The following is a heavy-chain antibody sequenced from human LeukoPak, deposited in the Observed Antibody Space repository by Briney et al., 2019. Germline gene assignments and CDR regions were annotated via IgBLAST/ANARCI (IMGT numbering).Heavy chain of an antibody. V-gene: IGHV4-4*07. CDR2: IYASGST. CDR1: GGSISSYY. J-gene: IGHJ3*02. Sequence: PSETLSLTCTVSGGSISSYYWSWLRQPAGKGLEWIGRIYASGSTNYNPSLKSRVTMSVDTSKNQFSLKLSSVTAADTAVYYCARGKKSSGWDDSFDIWGQGTMVTVSS. D-gene: IGHD6-19*01. CDR3: ARGKKSSGWDDSFDI.